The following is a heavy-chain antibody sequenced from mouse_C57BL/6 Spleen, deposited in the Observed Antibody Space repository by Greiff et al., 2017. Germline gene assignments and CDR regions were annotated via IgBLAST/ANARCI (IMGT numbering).Heavy chain of an antibody. V-gene: IGHV1-9*01. Sequence: QVQLQQSGAELMKPGASVKLSCKASGYTFTGYWIEWVKQRPGHGLEWIGEIYPGSGSTNYNEKFKGKATFTADTSSNTAYMQLGSLMTEDSAIYYGAREECGSSYSAMDYWGQGTSVTVSS. D-gene: IGHD1-1*01. J-gene: IGHJ4*01. CDR2: IYPGSGST. CDR3: AREECGSSYSAMDY. CDR1: GYTFTGYW.